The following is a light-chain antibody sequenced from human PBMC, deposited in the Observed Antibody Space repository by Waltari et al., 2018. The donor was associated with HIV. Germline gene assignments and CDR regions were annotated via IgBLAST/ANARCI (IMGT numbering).Light chain of an antibody. CDR2: LGS. V-gene: IGKV2-28*01. CDR1: QSLLDSNGYNY. J-gene: IGKJ1*01. Sequence: DIVMTQSPLSLPVTPGEPASISCRSSQSLLDSNGYNYLDWYLQKPGQSPQLLISLGSNRSSGVPDRFSGSGSGTDFTLKISRVEAEDVGVYYCIQALKHPRTFGQGTKVEIK. CDR3: IQALKHPRT.